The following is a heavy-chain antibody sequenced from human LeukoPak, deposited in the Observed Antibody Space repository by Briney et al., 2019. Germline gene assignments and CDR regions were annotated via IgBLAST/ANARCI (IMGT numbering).Heavy chain of an antibody. CDR1: GFTFDDYT. V-gene: IGHV3-43*01. D-gene: IGHD5-24*01. CDR3: AKDGEMATIGYGMDV. CDR2: ISWDGGST. J-gene: IGHJ6*02. Sequence: GGSLRLSCAASGFTFDDYTMHWVRQARGKGLEWVSLISWDGGSTYYADSVKGRFTISRDNSKTSLYLQMNSLRTEDTALYYCAKDGEMATIGYGMDVWGQGTTVTVSS.